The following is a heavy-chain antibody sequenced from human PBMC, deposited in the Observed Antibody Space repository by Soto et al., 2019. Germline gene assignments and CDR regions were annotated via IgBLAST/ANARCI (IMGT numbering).Heavy chain of an antibody. Sequence: QVQLVQSGAEVKKPGSSVKVSCKASGGTFSSYAISWVRQAPGQGLEWMGGIIPISGTANYAQKFQGKVTITADESTSAAYMELSSLRSEAKAVYSCARSQGSSTSLEIYYYYYSGMDVWGQGTTVTVSS. J-gene: IGHJ6*02. D-gene: IGHD2-2*01. CDR2: IIPISGTA. CDR3: ARSQGSSTSLEIYYYYYSGMDV. V-gene: IGHV1-69*01. CDR1: GGTFSSYA.